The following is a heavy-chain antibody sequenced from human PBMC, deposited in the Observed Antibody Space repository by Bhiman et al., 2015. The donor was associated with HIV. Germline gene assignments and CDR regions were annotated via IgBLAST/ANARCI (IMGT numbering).Heavy chain of an antibody. J-gene: IGHJ4*02. Sequence: EVQLVESGGGLVQPGGSLRLSCVASGFTFSNSWMNWVRQTPGKGLEWVAIIKQDGSEKHYVDSVKGRFTISRDNAKNSLYLQMNGLRAEDTAVYYCARMGLYGSDHDYWGQGTLVTVSS. D-gene: IGHD3-16*01. CDR2: IKQDGSEK. CDR3: ARMGLYGSDHDY. V-gene: IGHV3-7*05. CDR1: GFTFSNSW.